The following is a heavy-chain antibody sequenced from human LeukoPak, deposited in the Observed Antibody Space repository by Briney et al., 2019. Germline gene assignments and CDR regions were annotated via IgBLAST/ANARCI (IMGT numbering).Heavy chain of an antibody. Sequence: SETLSLTCTVSGGSISSYYWSWLRQPPGKGLEWIGYIYYSGSTNYNPSLKSRVTISVDTSKNQFSLKLSSVTAADTAVYYCARTVVPAAIGGNWFDPWGQGTLVTVSS. CDR3: ARTVVPAAIGGNWFDP. D-gene: IGHD2-2*02. V-gene: IGHV4-59*01. J-gene: IGHJ5*02. CDR1: GGSISSYY. CDR2: IYYSGST.